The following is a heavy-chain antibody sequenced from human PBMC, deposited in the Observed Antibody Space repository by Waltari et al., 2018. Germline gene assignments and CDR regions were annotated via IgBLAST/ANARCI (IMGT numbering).Heavy chain of an antibody. CDR1: GSTFSSYG. Sequence: VQLVASGGGVVQPGRSMRLPWAASGSTFSSYGLPWDRTVPGKGLEWVAVISYDGSNKYYADSVKGRFTISRDNSKNTLYRQMNSLRAEDTAVYYCARAKYDSSGHDAFDIWGQGTMVTVSS. J-gene: IGHJ3*02. CDR3: ARAKYDSSGHDAFDI. D-gene: IGHD3-22*01. CDR2: ISYDGSNK. V-gene: IGHV3-30*01.